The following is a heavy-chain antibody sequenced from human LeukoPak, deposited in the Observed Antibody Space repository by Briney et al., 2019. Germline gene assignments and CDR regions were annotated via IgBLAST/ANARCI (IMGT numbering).Heavy chain of an antibody. CDR2: ISYDGSNK. V-gene: IGHV3-30*03. CDR1: GFTFSSYG. J-gene: IGHJ4*02. Sequence: GGSLRLSCAASGFTFSSYGMHWVRQAPGKGLEWVAVISYDGSNKYYADSVKGRFTISRDNSKNTLYLQMNSLRAEDTAVYYCARVRYSYGYVPLDYWGQGTLVIVSS. D-gene: IGHD5-18*01. CDR3: ARVRYSYGYVPLDY.